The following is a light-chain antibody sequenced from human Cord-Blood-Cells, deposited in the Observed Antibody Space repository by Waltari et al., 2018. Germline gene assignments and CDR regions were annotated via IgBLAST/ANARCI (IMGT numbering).Light chain of an antibody. J-gene: IGLJ2*01. V-gene: IGLV2-14*01. CDR3: SSYTSSSTLV. Sequence: QSALTQPASVSGSPGQSITISCTGTSSDVGGYNYVYWYQQHPGKAPKLMIYEVSNRPSGVSNRFSGSKSGNTASLTISWLQAEDEADYYCSSYTSSSTLVFGGGTKLTVL. CDR1: SSDVGGYNY. CDR2: EVS.